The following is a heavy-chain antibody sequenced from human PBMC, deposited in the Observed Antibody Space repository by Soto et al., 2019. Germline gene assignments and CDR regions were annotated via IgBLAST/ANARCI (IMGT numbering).Heavy chain of an antibody. CDR1: GGSISSGGYY. J-gene: IGHJ4*02. V-gene: IGHV4-31*03. D-gene: IGHD2-15*01. Sequence: SETLSLTCTVSGGSISSGGYYWSWIRQHPGKGLEWIGYIYYSGSTYYNPSLKSRVTISVDTSKNQFSLKLSSVTAADTAVYYCARQVNGGNPDFDYWGQGTLVTVSS. CDR2: IYYSGST. CDR3: ARQVNGGNPDFDY.